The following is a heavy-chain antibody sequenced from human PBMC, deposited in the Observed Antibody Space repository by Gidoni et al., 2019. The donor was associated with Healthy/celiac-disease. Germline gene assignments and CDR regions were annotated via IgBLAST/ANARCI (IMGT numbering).Heavy chain of an antibody. Sequence: QVQLQQWGAGLLQPSETLSLTCAASGGSFSGYYWSWIRQPPGKGLEWIGEINHSGSTNYNPSLKSRVTISVDTSKNQFSLKLSSVTAADTAVYYCARFRRGYCSSTSCYRGWYFDLWGRGTLVTVSS. CDR1: GGSFSGYY. V-gene: IGHV4-34*01. CDR2: INHSGST. J-gene: IGHJ2*01. CDR3: ARFRRGYCSSTSCYRGWYFDL. D-gene: IGHD2-2*02.